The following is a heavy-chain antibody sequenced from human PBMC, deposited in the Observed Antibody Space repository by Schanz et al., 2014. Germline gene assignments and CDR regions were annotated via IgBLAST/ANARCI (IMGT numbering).Heavy chain of an antibody. CDR1: GFTVNTNY. CDR3: ARDGGRDGYNLAFDV. Sequence: EVQLVESGGGLIQPGGSLRLSCAVSGFTVNTNYMSWVRQAPGKGLEWVSAISGDAFNTHYAGSVRGRFIISRDSSKNTLFLQMNSLRAEDTAVYFCARDGGRDGYNLAFDVWGQGTLVTVSS. J-gene: IGHJ3*01. CDR2: ISGDAFNT. D-gene: IGHD5-12*01. V-gene: IGHV3-53*01.